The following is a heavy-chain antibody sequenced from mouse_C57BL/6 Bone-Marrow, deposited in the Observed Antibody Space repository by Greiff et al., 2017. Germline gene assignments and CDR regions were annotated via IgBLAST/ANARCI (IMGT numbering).Heavy chain of an antibody. CDR3: TTLPYYYAMDY. D-gene: IGHD5-1*01. CDR1: GFNIKDYY. V-gene: IGHV14-1*01. J-gene: IGHJ4*01. Sequence: VQLKESGAELVRPGASVKLSCTASGFNIKDYYMHWVKQRPEQGLEWIGRIDPEDGDTEYAPQFQGKATMTADTSSNPAYLQLSSLTSEDTAVYYCTTLPYYYAMDYWGQGTSVTVSS. CDR2: IDPEDGDT.